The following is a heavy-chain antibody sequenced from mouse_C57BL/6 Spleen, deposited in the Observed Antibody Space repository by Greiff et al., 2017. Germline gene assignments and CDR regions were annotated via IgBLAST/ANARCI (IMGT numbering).Heavy chain of an antibody. CDR2: IRNKANGYTS. CDR1: GFTFTDYY. Sequence: EVKLVESGGGLVQPGGSLSLSCAASGFTFTDYYMSWVRQPPGKALEWLGFIRNKANGYTSEYSASVKGRFTIARDNSQSILYLQMNALRAEDSATYYCARSVYGSSYGYWGQGTTLTVSS. CDR3: ARSVYGSSYGY. D-gene: IGHD1-1*01. V-gene: IGHV7-3*01. J-gene: IGHJ2*01.